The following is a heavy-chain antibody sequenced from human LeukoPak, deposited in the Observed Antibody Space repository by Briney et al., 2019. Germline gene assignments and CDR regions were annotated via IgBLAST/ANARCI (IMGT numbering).Heavy chain of an antibody. D-gene: IGHD3-10*01. J-gene: IGHJ4*02. CDR1: GHTFRSYY. CDR3: ASDYYGSGSYDRFDY. CDR2: ISPSGGST. V-gene: IGHV1-46*01. Sequence: GASVKVSCKASGHTFRSYYMHWVRQAPGQGLEWMGIISPSGGSTTYAQKFQGRVTMTRDTSTSTVYMELSSLRSEDTAVYYCASDYYGSGSYDRFDYWGQGTLVTVSS.